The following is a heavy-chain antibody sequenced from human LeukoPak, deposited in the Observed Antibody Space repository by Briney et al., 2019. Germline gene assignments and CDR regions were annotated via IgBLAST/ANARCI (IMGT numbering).Heavy chain of an antibody. CDR3: ARGGLVYYYGSGSNYQFDY. V-gene: IGHV1-18*01. CDR1: GYTFTSYG. J-gene: IGHJ4*02. CDR2: ISAYNGNT. D-gene: IGHD3-10*01. Sequence: ASVKVSCKASGYTFTSYGISWVRQAPGQGLECMGWISAYNGNTNYAQYLQGRVTMTTDTSTGTAYMELRSLRSDDTAVYYCARGGLVYYYGSGSNYQFDYWGQGTLVTVSS.